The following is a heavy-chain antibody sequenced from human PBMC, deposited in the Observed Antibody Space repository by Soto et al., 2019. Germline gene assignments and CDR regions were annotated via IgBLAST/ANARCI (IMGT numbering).Heavy chain of an antibody. V-gene: IGHV3-23*01. Sequence: LRLSCAASGFTFSSYAMSWVRQAPGKGLEWVSAISGSGGSTYYADSVKGRFIISRDNPENTVYLQMNTLRVEDTAVYYCAKDLSGGDCPWGQGTLVTVSS. D-gene: IGHD2-21*02. CDR3: AKDLSGGDCP. CDR1: GFTFSSYA. J-gene: IGHJ5*02. CDR2: ISGSGGST.